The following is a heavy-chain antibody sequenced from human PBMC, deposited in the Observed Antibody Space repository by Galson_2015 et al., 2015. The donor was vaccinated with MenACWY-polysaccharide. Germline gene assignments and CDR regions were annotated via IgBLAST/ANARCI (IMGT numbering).Heavy chain of an antibody. J-gene: IGHJ3*02. CDR3: AKDGRGETDAFDI. CDR1: GFTFSSYG. D-gene: IGHD3-10*01. V-gene: IGHV3-30*18. Sequence: SLRLSCAASGFTFSSYGMHWVRQAPGKGLEWVAVISYDGSNKYYADSVKGRFTISRDNSKNTLYLQMNSLRAEDTAVYYCAKDGRGETDAFDIWGQGTMVTVSS. CDR2: ISYDGSNK.